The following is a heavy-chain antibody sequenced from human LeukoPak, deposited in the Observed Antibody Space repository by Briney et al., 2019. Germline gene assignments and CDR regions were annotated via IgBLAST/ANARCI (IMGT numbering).Heavy chain of an antibody. CDR2: IYYSGST. Sequence: PSQTLSLTCPVSGGSISSGVYYWSWIRQHPGKGLEWIGYIYYSGSTYYNPSLKSRVTISVDTSKNQFSLKLSSVTAADTAVYYCARGGQLGYCSSTSCRYAYGYYGMDVWGQGTTVTVSS. CDR3: ARGGQLGYCSSTSCRYAYGYYGMDV. CDR1: GGSISSGVYY. V-gene: IGHV4-31*03. D-gene: IGHD2-2*01. J-gene: IGHJ6*02.